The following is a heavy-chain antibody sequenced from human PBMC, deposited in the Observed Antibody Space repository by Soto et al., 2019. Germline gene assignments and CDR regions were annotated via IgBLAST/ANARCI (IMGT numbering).Heavy chain of an antibody. D-gene: IGHD3-9*01. J-gene: IGHJ6*02. CDR3: AKSLEYYDILTGLKKPYYYYGMDV. Sequence: GGSLRLSCAASGFTFSSYAMSWVRQAPGKGLEWVSAISGSGGSTYYADSVKGRFTISRDNSKNTLYLQMNSLRAEGTAVYYCAKSLEYYDILTGLKKPYYYYGMDVWGQGTTVTVSS. CDR1: GFTFSSYA. V-gene: IGHV3-23*01. CDR2: ISGSGGST.